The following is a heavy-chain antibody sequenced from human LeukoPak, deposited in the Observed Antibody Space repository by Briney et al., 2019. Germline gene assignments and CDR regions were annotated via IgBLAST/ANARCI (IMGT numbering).Heavy chain of an antibody. CDR3: ASPRYCSSTSCYFGYDY. V-gene: IGHV4-39*01. J-gene: IGHJ4*02. CDR2: IYYSGST. Sequence: PSETLSLTCTVSGGSISSSSYYWGWIRQPPGKGLEWIGSIYYSGSTYYNLSLKSRVTISVDTPKNQFSLKLSSVTAADTAVYYCASPRYCSSTSCYFGYDYWGQGTLVTVSS. CDR1: GGSISSSSYY. D-gene: IGHD2-2*01.